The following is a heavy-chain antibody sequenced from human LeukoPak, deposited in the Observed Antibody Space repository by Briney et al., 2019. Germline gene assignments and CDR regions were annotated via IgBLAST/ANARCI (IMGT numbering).Heavy chain of an antibody. V-gene: IGHV3-23*01. D-gene: IGHD2-21*02. Sequence: GGSLRLSCAASGFTFSSYAMSWVRQAPGKGLEWVSAISGSGGSTYYADSVKGRFTISSDNSKNTLYLQMNSLRAEDTAVYYCAKDPGPADFPDAFDIWGQGTMVTVSS. J-gene: IGHJ3*02. CDR2: ISGSGGST. CDR3: AKDPGPADFPDAFDI. CDR1: GFTFSSYA.